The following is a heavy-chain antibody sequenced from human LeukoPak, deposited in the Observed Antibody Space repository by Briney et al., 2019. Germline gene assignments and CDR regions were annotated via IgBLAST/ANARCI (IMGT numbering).Heavy chain of an antibody. D-gene: IGHD1-26*01. CDR3: ARDQWELLSRPLEY. Sequence: GASVTVSFTASGYTFTTYGISWVRQAPGQGLEWMGWISTFNGNTNYAQRFQGRVIMTTDTSTSTAYMELRSLRSDDTAVYYCARDQWELLSRPLEYWGQGTLVTVSS. J-gene: IGHJ4*02. V-gene: IGHV1-18*01. CDR1: GYTFTTYG. CDR2: ISTFNGNT.